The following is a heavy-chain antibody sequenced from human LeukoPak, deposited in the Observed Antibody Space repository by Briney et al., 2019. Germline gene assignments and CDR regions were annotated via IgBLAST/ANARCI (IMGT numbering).Heavy chain of an antibody. J-gene: IGHJ6*03. CDR3: ASLAAPLYYYYYYMDV. Sequence: SETLSLTCAVYGGSFSGYYWSWIRQPPGKGLEWIGEINHSGSTNYNPSLKSRATISVDTSKNQFSLKLSSVTAADTAVYYCASLAAPLYYYYYYMDVWGKGTTVTVSS. CDR1: GGSFSGYY. V-gene: IGHV4-34*01. CDR2: INHSGST. D-gene: IGHD6-6*01.